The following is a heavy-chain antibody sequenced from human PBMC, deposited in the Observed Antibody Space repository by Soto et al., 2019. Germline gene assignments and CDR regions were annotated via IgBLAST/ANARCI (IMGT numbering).Heavy chain of an antibody. Sequence: HSETLSLTCTVSGGSISSYYWSWIRQPPGKGLEWIGYIYYSGSTNYNTSLKSRVTISVDTSKNQFSLKLSSVTAADTDVYYCARRYGGPFDYWGQGTLVTVSS. CDR2: IYYSGST. CDR3: ARRYGGPFDY. V-gene: IGHV4-59*08. CDR1: GGSISSYY. J-gene: IGHJ4*02. D-gene: IGHD4-17*01.